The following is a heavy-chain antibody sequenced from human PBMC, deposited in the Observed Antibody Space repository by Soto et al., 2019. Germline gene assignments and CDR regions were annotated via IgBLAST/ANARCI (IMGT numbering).Heavy chain of an antibody. CDR3: NTALWFGDSLTADC. V-gene: IGHV3-15*01. J-gene: IGHJ4*02. D-gene: IGHD3-10*01. CDR2: IKSKTDGGTI. CDR1: GFTFRSVW. Sequence: GGSLRLSCAASGFTFRSVWMKWVRQAPGKGLEWVGRIKSKTDGGTIDYAASVKGRFTISRDDSTNTLYLEMNSLKTEDTAVYYCNTALWFGDSLTADCWGQGTLVTVSS.